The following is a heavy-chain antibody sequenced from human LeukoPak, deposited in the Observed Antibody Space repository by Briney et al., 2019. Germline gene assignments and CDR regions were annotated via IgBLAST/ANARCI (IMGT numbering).Heavy chain of an antibody. Sequence: GGSLRLSCAASGFTFRTYNMNWVRQARGKGLEWVSYISSGGITIHHADSVKGRFTISRDNAKNSLYLQMNSLRDEDTAVYYCARTSKYYYDSSGYYSFDYWGQGTLVTVSS. D-gene: IGHD3-22*01. CDR1: GFTFRTYN. CDR3: ARTSKYYYDSSGYYSFDY. CDR2: ISSGGITI. J-gene: IGHJ4*02. V-gene: IGHV3-48*02.